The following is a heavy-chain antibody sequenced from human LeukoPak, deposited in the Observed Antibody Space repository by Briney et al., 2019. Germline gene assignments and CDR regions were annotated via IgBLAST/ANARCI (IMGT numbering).Heavy chain of an antibody. D-gene: IGHD3-10*01. Sequence: GGSLRLSCAASEFNFDDYAMDWVRHAPGRGLEWVSLISGDGGITYYADFVKGRFTISRDNSKNSLYLQMNSLRTEDTALYYCAKPQHYGRGDFDYWGQGTLVTVSS. CDR1: EFNFDDYA. J-gene: IGHJ4*02. V-gene: IGHV3-43*02. CDR2: ISGDGGIT. CDR3: AKPQHYGRGDFDY.